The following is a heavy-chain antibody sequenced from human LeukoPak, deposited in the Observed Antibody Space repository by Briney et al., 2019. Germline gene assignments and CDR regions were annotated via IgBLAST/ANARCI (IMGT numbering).Heavy chain of an antibody. D-gene: IGHD4-11*01. V-gene: IGHV3-74*01. Sequence: PGGSLRLSCAASGFTFSSNWMHWVRQAPGKGLVWVSRIKGDGSSTSYADSVKGRFTISRDNAKNTLFLQMNSLRAEDTAVYYCARVKTGYSNHYYYYGMDVWGQGTTVTVSS. CDR2: IKGDGSST. CDR3: ARVKTGYSNHYYYYGMDV. J-gene: IGHJ6*02. CDR1: GFTFSSNW.